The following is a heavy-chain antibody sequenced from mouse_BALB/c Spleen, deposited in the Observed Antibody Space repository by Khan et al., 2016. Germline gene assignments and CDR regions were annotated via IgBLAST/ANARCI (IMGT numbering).Heavy chain of an antibody. CDR3: VRRDGNYGGFAY. D-gene: IGHD2-1*01. J-gene: IGHJ3*01. V-gene: IGHV10-1*02. Sequence: EVQLVESGGGLVQPKGSLKLSCAASGFTINTYAMNWVRQAPGKGLEWVARIRSKSNNYATYYADSVKDRFTISRDDSQNMLYLQMNNLKTEDTAMDYCVRRDGNYGGFAYWGQGTLVTVSA. CDR1: GFTINTYA. CDR2: IRSKSNNYAT.